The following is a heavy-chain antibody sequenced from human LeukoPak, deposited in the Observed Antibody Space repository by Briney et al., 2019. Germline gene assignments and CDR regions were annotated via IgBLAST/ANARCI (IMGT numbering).Heavy chain of an antibody. CDR3: ARDQPLGSFLRYLDY. V-gene: IGHV6-1*01. CDR1: GDSVSRNSAA. Sequence: SQTLSLTCAISGDSVSRNSAAWNWIRQSPSRGLEWLGRTYYRSKWYNDYAVTMKSRISINPDTSKSQFSLKLSSVTAADTAVYYCARDQPLGSFLRYLDYWGQGTLVTVSS. J-gene: IGHJ4*02. CDR2: TYYRSKWYN. D-gene: IGHD3-9*01.